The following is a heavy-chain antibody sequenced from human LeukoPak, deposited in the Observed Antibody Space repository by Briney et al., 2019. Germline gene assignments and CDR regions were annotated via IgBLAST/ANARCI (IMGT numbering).Heavy chain of an antibody. D-gene: IGHD2-2*01. Sequence: QSGRSLRLSCAASGFTFSSYAMHWVRQAPGKGLEWVAGIAYDGSNKYYADSVKGRFTISRDNSKNTLYLQMSSLRAEDTAVYYCARELVVPAATLYYYYYYMDVWGKGTTVTVSS. CDR3: ARELVVPAATLYYYYYYMDV. CDR2: IAYDGSNK. J-gene: IGHJ6*03. CDR1: GFTFSSYA. V-gene: IGHV3-30*15.